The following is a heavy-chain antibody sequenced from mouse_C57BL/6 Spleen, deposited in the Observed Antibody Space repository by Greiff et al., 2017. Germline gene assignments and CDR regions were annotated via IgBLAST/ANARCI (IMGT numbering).Heavy chain of an antibody. D-gene: IGHD1-1*01. CDR3: AREYYGPFDY. CDR1: GYAFTNYL. Sequence: VQLQQSGAELVRPGTSVKVSCKASGYAFTNYLIEWVKQRPGQGLEWIGVINPGSGGTNYNEKFKGKATLTADKSSSTDYMQLSSLTSEDSAVYFCAREYYGPFDYWGQGTTLTVSS. V-gene: IGHV1-54*01. CDR2: INPGSGGT. J-gene: IGHJ2*01.